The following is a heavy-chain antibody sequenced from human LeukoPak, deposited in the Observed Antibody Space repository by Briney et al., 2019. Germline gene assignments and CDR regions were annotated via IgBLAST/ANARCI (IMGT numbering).Heavy chain of an antibody. Sequence: GGSLRLSCAASGLTFNKAWMNWVRQAPGKGLEWVSAISGSGGSTYYADSVKGRFTISRDNSKNTLYLQMNSLRAEDTAVYYCAKDLDTAMVLYFDYWGQGTLVTVSS. CDR1: GLTFNKAW. V-gene: IGHV3-23*01. CDR3: AKDLDTAMVLYFDY. D-gene: IGHD5-18*01. CDR2: ISGSGGST. J-gene: IGHJ4*02.